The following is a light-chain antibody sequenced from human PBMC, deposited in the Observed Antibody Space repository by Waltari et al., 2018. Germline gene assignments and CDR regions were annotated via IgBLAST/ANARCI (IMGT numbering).Light chain of an antibody. CDR1: QTVRTTY. V-gene: IGKV3-20*01. CDR3: QQYDISPLT. CDR2: GAS. J-gene: IGKJ4*01. Sequence: EIVLTQSPGTLSLSPGERATLSCRASQTVRTTYLAWYQQKPGQAPTLLIYGASSRATGIPDRFSGSGSGTDFSLTISSLEPEDFAVYYCQQYDISPLTFGGGTKVE.